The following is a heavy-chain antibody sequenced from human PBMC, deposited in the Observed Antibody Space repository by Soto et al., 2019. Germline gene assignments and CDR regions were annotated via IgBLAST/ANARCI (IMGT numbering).Heavy chain of an antibody. V-gene: IGHV6-1*01. CDR1: GDGVSSNSAA. Sequence: SQTLSLTCAISGDGVSSNSAAWNWIRQSPSRGLEWLGRTYYRSKWYNDYAVPVKSRITINPDTSKNQFSLQLNSVTPEDTAVYYCARAGVYYGYYYYYYGMDVWGQGTTVTVSS. CDR3: ARAGVYYGYYYYYYGMDV. J-gene: IGHJ6*02. D-gene: IGHD3-10*01. CDR2: TYYRSKWYN.